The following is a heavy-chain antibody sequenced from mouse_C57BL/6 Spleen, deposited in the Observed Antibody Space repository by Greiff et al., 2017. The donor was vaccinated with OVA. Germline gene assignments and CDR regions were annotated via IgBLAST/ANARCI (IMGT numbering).Heavy chain of an antibody. CDR1: GFTFSDSG. CDR2: ISSGSSTI. D-gene: IGHD5-1*01. V-gene: IGHV5-17*01. Sequence: EVMLVESGGGLVKPGGSLKLSCAASGFTFSDSGMHWVRQAPEKGLEWVANISSGSSTITYADTVKGRFTISRDNAKNTLFLQMTSLTSEDTAMYYCAREPIDYWGQGTTLTVSS. J-gene: IGHJ2*01. CDR3: AREPIDY.